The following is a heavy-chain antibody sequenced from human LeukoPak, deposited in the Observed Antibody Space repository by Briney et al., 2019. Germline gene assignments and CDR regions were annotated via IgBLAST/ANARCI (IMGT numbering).Heavy chain of an antibody. Sequence: ASVKVSCKASGYTSTSYDINWVRQAPGQGLEWMGWMNPNSGNTGYAQKFQGRVTMTRNTSISTAYMELSSLRSEDTAVYYCAREGDVDTATWHWFDPWGQGTLVTVSS. J-gene: IGHJ5*02. V-gene: IGHV1-8*01. CDR2: MNPNSGNT. D-gene: IGHD5-18*01. CDR3: AREGDVDTATWHWFDP. CDR1: GYTSTSYD.